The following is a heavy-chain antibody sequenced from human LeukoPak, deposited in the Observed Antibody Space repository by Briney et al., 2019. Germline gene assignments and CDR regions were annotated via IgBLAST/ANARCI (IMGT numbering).Heavy chain of an antibody. CDR3: ARGRWAGNQFDY. V-gene: IGHV4-34*01. CDR1: GGSFSGYY. CDR2: INHSGST. J-gene: IGHJ4*02. Sequence: TSETLSLTCAVYGGSFSGYYWSWIRQPPGKGLEWIGEINHSGSTNYNPSLKSRVTISVDTSKNQFSLKLSSVTAADTAVYYCARGRWAGNQFDYWGQGTLVTVSS. D-gene: IGHD1-14*01.